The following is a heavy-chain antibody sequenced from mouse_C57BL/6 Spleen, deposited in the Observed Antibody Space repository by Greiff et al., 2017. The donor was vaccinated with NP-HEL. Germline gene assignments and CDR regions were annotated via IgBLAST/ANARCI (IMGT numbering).Heavy chain of an antibody. J-gene: IGHJ4*01. CDR1: GFTFSDAW. D-gene: IGHD2-1*01. CDR3: TRQGLLYYYAMDY. V-gene: IGHV6-6*01. Sequence: EVKVVESGGGLVQPGGSMKLSCAASGFTFSDAWMDWVRQSPEKGLEWVAEIRNKANNHATYYAESVKGRFTISRDDSKSSVYLQMNSLRAEDTGIYYCTRQGLLYYYAMDYWGQGTSVTVSS. CDR2: IRNKANNHAT.